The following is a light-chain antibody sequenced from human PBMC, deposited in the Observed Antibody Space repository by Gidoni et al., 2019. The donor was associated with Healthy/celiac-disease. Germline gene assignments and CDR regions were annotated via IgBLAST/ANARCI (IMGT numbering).Light chain of an antibody. CDR2: AAS. J-gene: IGKJ4*01. V-gene: IGKV1-8*01. Sequence: AIRITQSPSSHSASTGDSVTITCRASQGISSYLAWYQQTPGTAPKLLIYAASTLQSGVPSRFSGSGSGTYFTLTSSCLQAEDVATYYCQRYYSYPLTFGGGTKVEIK. CDR1: QGISSY. CDR3: QRYYSYPLT.